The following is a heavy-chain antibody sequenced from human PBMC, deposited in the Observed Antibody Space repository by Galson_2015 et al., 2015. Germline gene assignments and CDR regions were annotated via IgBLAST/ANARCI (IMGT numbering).Heavy chain of an antibody. CDR1: GFTFSSYS. J-gene: IGHJ4*02. V-gene: IGHV3-21*01. D-gene: IGHD3-22*01. CDR3: AREGTMIVVVLDY. CDR2: ISSSSYI. Sequence: SLRLSCAASGFTFSSYSMNWVRQAPGKGLEWVSSISSSSYIYYADSVKGRFTISRDNAKNSLYLRMNSLRAEDTAVYCCAREGTMIVVVLDYWGQGTLVTVSS.